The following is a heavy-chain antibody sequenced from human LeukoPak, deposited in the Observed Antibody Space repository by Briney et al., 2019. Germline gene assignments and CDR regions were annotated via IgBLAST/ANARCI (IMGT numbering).Heavy chain of an antibody. CDR2: IYSGGST. D-gene: IGHD4-17*01. CDR1: GFTVSSNY. Sequence: GGSLRLSCAASGFTVSSNYMTWVRQAPGKGLEWVSFIYSGGSTYYADSVKGRFTISRDNSKNTLYLQMNSLRAEDTAVYYCARRSADYGDLCFDYWGQGTLVTVSS. J-gene: IGHJ4*02. V-gene: IGHV3-66*01. CDR3: ARRSADYGDLCFDY.